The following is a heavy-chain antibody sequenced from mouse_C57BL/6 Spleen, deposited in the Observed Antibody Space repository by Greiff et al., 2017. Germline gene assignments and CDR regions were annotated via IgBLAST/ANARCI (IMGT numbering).Heavy chain of an antibody. J-gene: IGHJ2*01. Sequence: QVQLQQSGPELVKPGASVKISCQASGYAFSSSWMHWVKQRPGKGLEWIGRIYPGDGATTYKRTFKGKARLTADKSSSTAYMQLSSLTSEDSAVYCCGGYYCGSRDDFDYWGQGTTLTVSS. CDR3: GGYYCGSRDDFDY. D-gene: IGHD1-1*01. CDR2: IYPGDGAT. CDR1: GYAFSSSW. V-gene: IGHV1-82*01.